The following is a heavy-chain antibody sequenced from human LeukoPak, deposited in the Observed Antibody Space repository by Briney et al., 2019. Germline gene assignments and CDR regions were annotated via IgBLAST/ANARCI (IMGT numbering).Heavy chain of an antibody. D-gene: IGHD3-22*01. J-gene: IGHJ3*02. CDR1: GFTFSSYA. CDR2: ISGSGGST. Sequence: GGSLRLSCAASGFTFSSYAMSWVRQAPGKGLEWVSAISGSGGSTYYADSVKGRFTVSRDNSKNTLYLQMNSLRAEDTAVYYCAKPAGGMIVVVIGAFDIWGQGTMVTVSS. CDR3: AKPAGGMIVVVIGAFDI. V-gene: IGHV3-23*01.